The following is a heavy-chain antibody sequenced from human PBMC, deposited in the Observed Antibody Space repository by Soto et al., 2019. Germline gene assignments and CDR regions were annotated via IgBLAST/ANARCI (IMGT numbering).Heavy chain of an antibody. CDR1: GYTFRNYG. CDR2: VSAFNGDR. D-gene: IGHD1-26*01. Sequence: QVQLVQSGAEVKKPGASMKVSCRASGYTFRNYGVTWVRQAPGQGLEWMGWVSAFNGDRNYAQKYQGRVTMTPDTSTSTAYMELRSLRSDDTAVYYCARTPGSGCDSSFWGQGTLVTVSA. CDR3: ARTPGSGCDSSF. V-gene: IGHV1-18*01. J-gene: IGHJ4*02.